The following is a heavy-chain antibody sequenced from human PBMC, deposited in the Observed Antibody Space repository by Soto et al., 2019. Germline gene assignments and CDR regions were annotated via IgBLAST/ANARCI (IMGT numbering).Heavy chain of an antibody. CDR1: GGSISSYY. V-gene: IGHV4-59*12. Sequence: SETLSLTCTVSGGSISSYYWSWIRQPPGKGLEWIGYIYYSGSTNYNPSLKSRVTISVDTSKNQFSLKLSSVTAADTAVYYCAIGGYGFGEGYFDYWGQGTLVTVSS. CDR3: AIGGYGFGEGYFDY. CDR2: IYYSGST. J-gene: IGHJ4*02. D-gene: IGHD3-10*01.